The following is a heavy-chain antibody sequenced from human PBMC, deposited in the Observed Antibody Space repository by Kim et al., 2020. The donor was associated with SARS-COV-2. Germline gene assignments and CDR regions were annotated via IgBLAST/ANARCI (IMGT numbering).Heavy chain of an antibody. J-gene: IGHJ4*02. CDR3: ARVGYSGYDLTWLEDFDY. V-gene: IGHV3-11*06. D-gene: IGHD5-12*01. Sequence: KGRFTISRDNAKNSLYLQMNSLRAEDTAVYYCARVGYSGYDLTWLEDFDYWGQGTLVTVSS.